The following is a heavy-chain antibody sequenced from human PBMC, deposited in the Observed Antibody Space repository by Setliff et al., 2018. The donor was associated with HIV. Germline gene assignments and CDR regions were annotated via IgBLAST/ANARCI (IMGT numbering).Heavy chain of an antibody. CDR2: ISSRSTYI. CDR3: ARDRIDIISDEPRDAFDI. CDR1: AFTFRRSS. J-gene: IGHJ3*02. Sequence: GGSLRLSCAASAFTFRRSSMNWVRQAPGKGLEWVSSISSRSTYIYYAESVKGRFTISRDNAKNSLYLQMNSLRAEDTAVYYCARDRIDIISDEPRDAFDIWGQGTMVTVSS. V-gene: IGHV3-21*01. D-gene: IGHD2-15*01.